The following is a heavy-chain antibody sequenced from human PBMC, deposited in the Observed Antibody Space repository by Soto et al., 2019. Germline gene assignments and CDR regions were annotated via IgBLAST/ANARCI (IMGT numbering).Heavy chain of an antibody. J-gene: IGHJ6*02. CDR3: ERKQKLAGDYYGMDV. CDR2: IWYDGSNK. V-gene: IGHV3-33*01. Sequence: GGSLRLSCAASGFTFSSYGMHWVRQAPGKGLEWVAVIWYDGSNKYYADSVKGRFTISRDNSKNTLYLQMNSLRAGDTAVYYCERKQKLAGDYYGMDVWGQGTTVTVSS. D-gene: IGHD6-13*01. CDR1: GFTFSSYG.